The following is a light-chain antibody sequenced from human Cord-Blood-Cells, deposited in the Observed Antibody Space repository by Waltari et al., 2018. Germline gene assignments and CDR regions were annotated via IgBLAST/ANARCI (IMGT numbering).Light chain of an antibody. Sequence: AIQMTQSPSSLSASVGDRVTIPCRASQGIRNALGWYQQKPGKAPKLLIYAASSLQRGLPSRFSGSGSGTDFTLTISSLQPEDCATYYCLQDYNYPWTFGQGTKVEIK. CDR1: QGIRNA. CDR3: LQDYNYPWT. CDR2: AAS. V-gene: IGKV1-6*01. J-gene: IGKJ1*01.